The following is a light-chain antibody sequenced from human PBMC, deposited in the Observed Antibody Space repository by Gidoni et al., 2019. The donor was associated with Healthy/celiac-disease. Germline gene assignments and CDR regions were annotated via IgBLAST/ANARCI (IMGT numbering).Light chain of an antibody. J-gene: IGLJ2*01. Sequence: SYVLTQPHSVSVAPGKTARITCGGNNIGSKSVHWYQQKPGQAPVLVVYDDSDRHSGIPERFSGSNSGNTATLTISRVEAGDEADYYCQVWDSSSENVVFGGGTKLTVL. V-gene: IGLV3-21*03. CDR1: NIGSKS. CDR2: DDS. CDR3: QVWDSSSENVV.